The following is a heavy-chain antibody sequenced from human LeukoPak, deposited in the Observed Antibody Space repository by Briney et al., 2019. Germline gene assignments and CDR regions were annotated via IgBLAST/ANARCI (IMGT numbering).Heavy chain of an antibody. CDR1: GFTVSSNY. Sequence: GGSLRLSCAASGFTVSSNYMSWVRQAPGKGLEWVSITYSDVNTNYADSVKGRFTISRDNAKNSLYLQMNSLRAEDTAVYYCARSIDSSSWTLWGQGTLVTVSS. V-gene: IGHV3-53*01. CDR2: TYSDVNT. CDR3: ARSIDSSSWTL. J-gene: IGHJ4*02. D-gene: IGHD6-13*01.